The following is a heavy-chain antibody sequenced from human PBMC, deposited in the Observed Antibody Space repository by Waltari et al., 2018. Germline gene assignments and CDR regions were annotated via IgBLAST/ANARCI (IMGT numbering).Heavy chain of an antibody. CDR3: ARAMVPLFSTACLDY. CDR2: INPSGGST. J-gene: IGHJ4*02. V-gene: IGHV1-46*01. D-gene: IGHD3-10*01. CDR1: GYTFTSYY. Sequence: QVQLVQSGAEVKKPGASVKVSCKASGYTFTSYYMHWVRQAPGQGLEWMGIINPSGGSTSYAQKFQGRVTMTRDTSTSTVYMELSSLRSEDTAVYYCARAMVPLFSTACLDYWGQGTLVTVSS.